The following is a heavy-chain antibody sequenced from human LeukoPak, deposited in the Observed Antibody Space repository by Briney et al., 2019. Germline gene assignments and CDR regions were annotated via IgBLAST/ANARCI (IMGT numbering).Heavy chain of an antibody. D-gene: IGHD6-6*01. CDR3: AGQEYSSSFDY. J-gene: IGHJ4*02. Sequence: SETLSLTCTVSGGSISSNYWSWIRQPPGRGLEWIGYIYNSGSTNYNPSLKSRVTISEDTSKNHFSLKLSSVTAADTAVYYCAGQEYSSSFDYWGQGTLVTVSS. CDR1: GGSISSNY. CDR2: IYNSGST. V-gene: IGHV4-59*08.